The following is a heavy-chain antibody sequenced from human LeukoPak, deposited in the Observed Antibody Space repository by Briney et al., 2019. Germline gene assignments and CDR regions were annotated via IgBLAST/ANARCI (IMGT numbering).Heavy chain of an antibody. Sequence: GGSLRLSCAASGFTFSSYWMSWVRQAPGKGLEWVANIKQDGSEKYYVDSAKGQFTISRDNAKNSLYLQMNSLRAEDTAVYYCARDNLYYYGSGSFLDYWGQGTLVTVSS. CDR1: GFTFSSYW. J-gene: IGHJ4*02. CDR3: ARDNLYYYGSGSFLDY. CDR2: IKQDGSEK. V-gene: IGHV3-7*01. D-gene: IGHD3-10*01.